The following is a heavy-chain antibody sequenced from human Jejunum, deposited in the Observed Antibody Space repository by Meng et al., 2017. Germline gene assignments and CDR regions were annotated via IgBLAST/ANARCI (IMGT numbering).Heavy chain of an antibody. D-gene: IGHD3-10*01. CDR2: RGTRGERK. CDR3: AKGSWGGEYYFDY. V-gene: IGHV3-23*01. J-gene: IGHJ4*02. CDR1: GYTSSNYI. Sequence: GCGEGMRQHGPSMSLCWFAAGYTSSNYISSGGRTARGRRLELGSSRGTRGERKYYEESLRSRFTISRDNSKNTLFLQRNLRRDDDTAVYYCAKGSWGGEYYFDYWGLGTLVTVSS.